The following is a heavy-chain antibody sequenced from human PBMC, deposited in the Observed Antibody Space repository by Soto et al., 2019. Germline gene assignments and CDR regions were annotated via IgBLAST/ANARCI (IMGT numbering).Heavy chain of an antibody. CDR3: ASSRGIAARFYYYYGMDV. D-gene: IGHD6-6*01. J-gene: IGHJ6*02. CDR2: IIPIFGTA. CDR1: GGTFSSYA. Sequence: GASVKVSCKASGGTFSSYAISWVRQAPGQGLEWMGGIIPIFGTANYAQKFQGRVTITADESTSTAYMELSSLRSEDTAVYYCASSRGIAARFYYYYGMDVWGQGNTVTVSS. V-gene: IGHV1-69*13.